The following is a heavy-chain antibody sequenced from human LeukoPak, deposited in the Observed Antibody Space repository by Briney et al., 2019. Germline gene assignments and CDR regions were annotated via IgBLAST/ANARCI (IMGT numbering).Heavy chain of an antibody. CDR3: ARESDYYDSSGYYDY. CDR2: ISAQHGQT. CDR1: GYSENFYG. D-gene: IGHD3-22*01. J-gene: IGHJ4*02. V-gene: IGHV1-18*01. Sequence: ASVKVSCKTSGYSENFYGITWVRQVAGQGLEWMGWISAQHGQTEYAPNSQDRVTMTTDTSTSTAYMELRSLRSDDTAVYYCARESDYYDSSGYYDYWGQGTLVTVSS.